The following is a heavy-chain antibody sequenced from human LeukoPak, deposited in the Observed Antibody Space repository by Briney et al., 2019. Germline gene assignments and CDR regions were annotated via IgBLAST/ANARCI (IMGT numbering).Heavy chain of an antibody. CDR3: ARQRVVITFGGVIAHAGSDY. Sequence: SETLSLTCAVYGGSFSGYYWSWIRQPPGKGLEWIGEINHSGSTNYNPSLKSRVTISVDTSKNQFSLKLSSVTAADTAVYYCARQRVVITFGGVIAHAGSDYWGQGTLVTVSS. V-gene: IGHV4-34*01. D-gene: IGHD3-16*02. J-gene: IGHJ4*02. CDR1: GGSFSGYY. CDR2: INHSGST.